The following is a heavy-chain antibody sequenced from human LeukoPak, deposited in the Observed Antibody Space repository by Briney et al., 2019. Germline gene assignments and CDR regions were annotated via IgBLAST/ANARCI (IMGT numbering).Heavy chain of an antibody. CDR2: ISYDGSNK. V-gene: IGHV3-30*03. Sequence: PGGSLRLSCAASGFTFSYYGLHWVRQGPGKGLEWVAVISYDGSNKYYADSVKGRFTISRDNSKDTLYLQLDSLRAEDTAMYYCARDPSVAGMGRGYFDYWGQGILVTVSS. CDR1: GFTFSYYG. CDR3: ARDPSVAGMGRGYFDY. D-gene: IGHD6-19*01. J-gene: IGHJ4*02.